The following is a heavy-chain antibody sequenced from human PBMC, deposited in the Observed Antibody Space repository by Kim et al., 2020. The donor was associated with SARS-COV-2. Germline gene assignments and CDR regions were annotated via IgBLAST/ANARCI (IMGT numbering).Heavy chain of an antibody. Sequence: SETLSLTCIVSGDSISSFSHYWGWIRQPSGKGLEWIVSIYYSGNTYYNPSFKSRVTISVDTSKNQFSLNLTSVTAADTALYYCAREGSGGGYFDYWGQGTLVTVSS. J-gene: IGHJ4*02. V-gene: IGHV4-39*07. CDR1: GDSISSFSHY. CDR3: AREGSGGGYFDY. D-gene: IGHD6-19*01. CDR2: IYYSGNT.